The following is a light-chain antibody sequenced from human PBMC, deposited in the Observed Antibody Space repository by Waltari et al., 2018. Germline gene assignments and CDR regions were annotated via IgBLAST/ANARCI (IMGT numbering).Light chain of an antibody. Sequence: EIVLTQSPGTLSLSPGERATLSCRASQSVGSTFLALYQQKPGQAPRLVIIDASTSATGIPDRFSGSGSGTDFTLTISRLEPEDFAMYYCLHYHDSPHTFGPGTTVDIK. J-gene: IGKJ3*01. V-gene: IGKV3-20*01. CDR1: QSVGSTF. CDR2: DAS. CDR3: LHYHDSPHT.